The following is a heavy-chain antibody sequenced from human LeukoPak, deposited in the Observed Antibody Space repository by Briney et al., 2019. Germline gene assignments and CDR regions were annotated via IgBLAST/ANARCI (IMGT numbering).Heavy chain of an antibody. J-gene: IGHJ4*02. V-gene: IGHV4-39*07. CDR1: GGSISSSSYY. CDR3: ARTAVTVDRPLIDY. D-gene: IGHD4-11*01. Sequence: SETLSLTCTVSGGSISSSSYYWGWIRQPPGKGLEWIGSIYYSGGTYYNPSLKSRVTISVDTSKNQFSLTLSSVTAADTAVYYCARTAVTVDRPLIDYWGQGTLVTVSS. CDR2: IYYSGGT.